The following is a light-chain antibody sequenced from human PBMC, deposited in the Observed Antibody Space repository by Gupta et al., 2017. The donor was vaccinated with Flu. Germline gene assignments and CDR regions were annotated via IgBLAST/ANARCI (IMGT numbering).Light chain of an antibody. J-gene: IGLJ2*01. CDR1: SSDFDYYNL. CDR3: CSYAGSVV. CDR2: EVT. Sequence: TGTSSDFDYYNLVSWYQQNSGKSPKLLIDEVTERPSGVSDRFSGSKAGNTASLTISGLQAEDEGYYYCCSYAGSVVFGGGTKLTVL. V-gene: IGLV2-23*02.